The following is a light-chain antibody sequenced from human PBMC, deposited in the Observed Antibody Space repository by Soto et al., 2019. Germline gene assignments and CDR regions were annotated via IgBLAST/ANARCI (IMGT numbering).Light chain of an antibody. Sequence: EVVMTQSPATLSVSPGDRATLSCRASQSVDTNVAWYQQKPGQAPGLLVYGASTRATGIPARFTGFGSGTDFTLTISGLQSDDFAVYYWQQYYNWPPYTFGQGTKLQIK. V-gene: IGKV3-15*01. J-gene: IGKJ2*01. CDR1: QSVDTN. CDR2: GAS. CDR3: QQYYNWPPYT.